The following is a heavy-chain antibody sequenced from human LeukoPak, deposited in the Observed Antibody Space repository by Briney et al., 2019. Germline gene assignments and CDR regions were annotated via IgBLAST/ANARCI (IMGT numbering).Heavy chain of an antibody. Sequence: GGSLRLSCTASGLTLSNYWMIWVRQAPGKGLQWVAKIKQDGSEKYYVDSVKGRFIISRDNAKNSLYLQMNTLRADDTAVYYCARDGFGTGSNWGQGTLVTVSS. CDR1: GLTLSNYW. CDR3: ARDGFGTGSN. V-gene: IGHV3-7*03. J-gene: IGHJ4*02. D-gene: IGHD3-16*01. CDR2: IKQDGSEK.